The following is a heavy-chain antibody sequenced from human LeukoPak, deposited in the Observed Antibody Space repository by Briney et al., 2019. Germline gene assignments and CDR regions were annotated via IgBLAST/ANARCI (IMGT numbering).Heavy chain of an antibody. CDR3: ARSTDIVVVVARSALDY. D-gene: IGHD2-15*01. J-gene: IGHJ4*02. V-gene: IGHV1-69*13. CDR2: IIPIFGTA. CDR1: GGTFSSYA. Sequence: ASVKVSCKASGGTFSSYAISWVRQAPGQGLEWMGGIIPIFGTANYAQKFQGRVTITADESTSKAYMELSSLRSEDTAVYYCARSTDIVVVVARSALDYWGQGTLVTVSS.